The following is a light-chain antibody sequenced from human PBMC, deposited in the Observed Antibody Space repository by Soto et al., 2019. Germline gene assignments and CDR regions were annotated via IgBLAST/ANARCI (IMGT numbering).Light chain of an antibody. CDR3: QQYNNWPLF. CDR1: QSVSNN. V-gene: IGKV3-15*01. Sequence: EIVLTQSPGTLSLSPGERATLSCRASQSVSNNYLAWYPQKPGQAPRLLIYGASTRAPGIPARFSGSGSGTEFTLTISSLQSEDFAVYYCQQYNNWPLFFGPGTKVDIK. CDR2: GAS. J-gene: IGKJ3*01.